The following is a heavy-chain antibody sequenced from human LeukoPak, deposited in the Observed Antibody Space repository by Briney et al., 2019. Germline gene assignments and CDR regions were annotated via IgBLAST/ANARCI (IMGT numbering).Heavy chain of an antibody. Sequence: GSLRLSCEASGFTFSSYWMHWVRQVPGEGLVWVSRINSDGGSTTYADSVKGRFTISRDNAKNTLNLQMNSLRVEDTAVYYCARGGRVTGYDFDYWGQGTLVTVSS. V-gene: IGHV3-74*03. CDR2: INSDGGST. D-gene: IGHD5-12*01. J-gene: IGHJ4*02. CDR1: GFTFSSYW. CDR3: ARGGRVTGYDFDY.